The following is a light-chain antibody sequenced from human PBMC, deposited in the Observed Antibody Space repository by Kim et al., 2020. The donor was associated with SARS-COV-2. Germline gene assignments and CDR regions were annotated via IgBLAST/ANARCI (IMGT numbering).Light chain of an antibody. V-gene: IGKV3-15*01. CDR1: QSANSN. CDR3: QQYNNWPLT. Sequence: EIVMTQSPATLSVSPGERATLSCRASQSANSNLAWYQQKPGQAPRLLIYGASSRATGIPARFSGSGSGTEFTLTISSLQSEDFAVYYCQQYNNWPLTLGGGTKLEIK. CDR2: GAS. J-gene: IGKJ4*01.